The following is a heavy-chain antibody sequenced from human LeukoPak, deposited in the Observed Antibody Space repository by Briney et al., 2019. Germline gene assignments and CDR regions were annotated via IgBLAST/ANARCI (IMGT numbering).Heavy chain of an antibody. CDR1: GFTFSSYG. J-gene: IGHJ4*02. Sequence: PGGSLRLSCAASGFTFSSYGMHWVRQAPGKGLEWVAVIWYDGSNKYYADSVKGRFTISRDNSKNTLYLQMNSLRAEDTAVYYCARDSRYSSSWYGSFDYWGQGTLVTVSS. V-gene: IGHV3-33*01. CDR2: IWYDGSNK. CDR3: ARDSRYSSSWYGSFDY. D-gene: IGHD6-13*01.